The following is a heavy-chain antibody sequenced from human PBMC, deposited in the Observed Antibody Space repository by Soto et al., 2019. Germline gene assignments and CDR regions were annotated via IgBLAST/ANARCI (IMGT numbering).Heavy chain of an antibody. CDR2: IYYSGST. D-gene: IGHD3-22*01. V-gene: IGHV4-59*06. CDR3: ARDIPYDSSGYYYPWPPAFDI. Sequence: SETLSLTCTVSGGSISSYYWSWIRQPPGKGLEWIGYIYYSGSTYYNPSLKSRVTISVDTSKNQFSLKLSSVTAADTAVYYCARDIPYDSSGYYYPWPPAFDIWGQGTMVTVSS. CDR1: GGSISSYY. J-gene: IGHJ3*02.